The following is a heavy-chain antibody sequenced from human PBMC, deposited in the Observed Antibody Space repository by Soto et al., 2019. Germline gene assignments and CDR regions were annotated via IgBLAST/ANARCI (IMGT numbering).Heavy chain of an antibody. CDR3: ARGQF. CDR1: GFTCNSYW. Sequence: WGSLRLSCAASGFTCNSYWMSWVRQAPGKGLEWVANINQDGSEKYYVDSVKGRFTISRDNAKNSLCLQMNSLRAEDTAVYYCARGQFWGQGTLVTVSS. V-gene: IGHV3-7*05. CDR2: INQDGSEK. J-gene: IGHJ4*02.